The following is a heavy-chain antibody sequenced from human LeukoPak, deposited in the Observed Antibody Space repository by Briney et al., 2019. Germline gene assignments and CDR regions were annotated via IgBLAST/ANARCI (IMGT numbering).Heavy chain of an antibody. CDR1: GFSFDDYA. D-gene: IGHD5-18*01. V-gene: IGHV3-20*04. CDR2: INWSGVST. J-gene: IGHJ2*01. Sequence: GGSLRLSCAASGFSFDDYAMSWVRQAPGKGLEWVSGINWSGVSTGYADSVKGRFTISRDNTKNSLFLQLNSLRAQDTAFYYCAKGKDTLNPYWYFDVWGRGTLVGVSS. CDR3: AKGKDTLNPYWYFDV.